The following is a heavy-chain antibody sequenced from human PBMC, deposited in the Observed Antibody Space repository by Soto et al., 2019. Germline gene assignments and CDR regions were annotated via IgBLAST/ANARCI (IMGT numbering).Heavy chain of an antibody. V-gene: IGHV3-23*04. Sequence: EVQLVESGGGLVQPGGSLRLSCAASGFTFSSYAMSWVRQGPGKGLEWVSGISGSGESPDYADPVKGRFTISRDNSKNPLYLQMNSLRAEDTAVYYCAKDYSRGPYYFDDWGQGTLVTVAS. CDR2: ISGSGESP. D-gene: IGHD6-19*01. CDR3: AKDYSRGPYYFDD. J-gene: IGHJ4*02. CDR1: GFTFSSYA.